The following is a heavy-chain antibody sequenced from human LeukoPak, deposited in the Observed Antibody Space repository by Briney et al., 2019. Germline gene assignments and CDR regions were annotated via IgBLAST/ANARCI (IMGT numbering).Heavy chain of an antibody. V-gene: IGHV1-46*01. Sequence: ASVKVSCKASGYTFTSYYMHWVRQAPGQGLEWMGIINPSGGNTSYAQKFQGRVTMTRDTSTSTVYMELSSLRSEDTAVYYCAREDCSSTSCYNWFDPWGQGTLVTVSS. D-gene: IGHD2-2*01. J-gene: IGHJ5*02. CDR3: AREDCSSTSCYNWFDP. CDR2: INPSGGNT. CDR1: GYTFTSYY.